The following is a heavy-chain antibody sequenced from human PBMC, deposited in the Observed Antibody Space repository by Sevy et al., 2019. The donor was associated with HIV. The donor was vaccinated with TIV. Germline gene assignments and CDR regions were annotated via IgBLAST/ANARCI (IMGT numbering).Heavy chain of an antibody. Sequence: ASVKVSCKAPGDTLTNNYMHWVRQAPGQGLEWMGIIDPSGGNTSYAQKFQGRVTMTRDTSTSTHYMDLGSLGSEDTAVYYCVRADPAQHFDSWGQGTLVTVSS. CDR1: GDTLTNNY. J-gene: IGHJ4*02. CDR2: IDPSGGNT. CDR3: VRADPAQHFDS. V-gene: IGHV1-46*01.